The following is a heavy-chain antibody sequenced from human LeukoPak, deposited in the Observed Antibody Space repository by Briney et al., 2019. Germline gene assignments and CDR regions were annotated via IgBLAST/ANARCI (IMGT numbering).Heavy chain of an antibody. CDR3: AGAVTGPSMVDY. V-gene: IGHV4-59*08. D-gene: IGHD6-19*01. CDR2: ISYTGST. Sequence: SETLSLTCTISGGSIGGDHWSWIRQAPGKGLEWIGYISYTGSTSYNPSPRSRVTISLHTSENQFSLRLTSVTAADTAVYYCAGAVTGPSMVDYWGQGTLVAVSS. CDR1: GGSIGGDH. J-gene: IGHJ4*02.